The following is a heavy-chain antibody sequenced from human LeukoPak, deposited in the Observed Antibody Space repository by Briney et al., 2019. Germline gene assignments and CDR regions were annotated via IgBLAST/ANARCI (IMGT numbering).Heavy chain of an antibody. J-gene: IGHJ4*02. CDR2: INPSGCST. D-gene: IGHD4-17*01. CDR3: ARVPALDYGSPQGPFDF. CDR1: GYTFTRYY. Sequence: SVKVSCKSSGYTFTRYYMHWVRHAPAQGREGVGIINPSGCSTRYAQKFQVRVTMTRDTSTSAVYMQLSSLRAEETAVYYCARVPALDYGSPQGPFDFWGQGTLVTVSS. V-gene: IGHV1-46*01.